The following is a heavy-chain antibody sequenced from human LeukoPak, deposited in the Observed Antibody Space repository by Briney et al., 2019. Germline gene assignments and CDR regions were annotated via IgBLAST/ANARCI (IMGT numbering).Heavy chain of an antibody. J-gene: IGHJ4*02. CDR3: TKLKGWYGEGFLDY. CDR1: GFTVSSNY. V-gene: IGHV3-53*01. Sequence: QPGGSLRLSCAASGFTVSSNYMSWVRQPAGKGLEWVSVLYSGGATFYADSVKGRFTISRDTSKNTLYLQMNDLRADDTAVYYCTKLKGWYGEGFLDYWGQGTLVTVSS. D-gene: IGHD6-19*01. CDR2: LYSGGAT.